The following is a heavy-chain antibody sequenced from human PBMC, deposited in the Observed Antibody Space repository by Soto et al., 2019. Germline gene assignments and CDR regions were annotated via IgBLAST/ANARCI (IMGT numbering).Heavy chain of an antibody. J-gene: IGHJ5*02. CDR1: GFSLSTSGVG. CDR2: IYWNDDK. D-gene: IGHD3-22*01. Sequence: SGPTLVNPTQTLTLTCTFSGFSLSTSGVGVGWIRQPPGKALEWLALIYWNDDKRYSPSLKSRLTITKDTSKNQVVLTMTNMDPVDTATYYCAREVLYYYDSSGNNWFDPWGQGTLVTVSS. CDR3: AREVLYYYDSSGNNWFDP. V-gene: IGHV2-5*01.